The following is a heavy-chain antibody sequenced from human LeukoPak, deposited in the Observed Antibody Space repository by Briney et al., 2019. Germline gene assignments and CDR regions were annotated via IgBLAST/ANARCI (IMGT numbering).Heavy chain of an antibody. CDR2: ISYDGSNK. D-gene: IGHD3-10*01. J-gene: IGHJ6*02. CDR1: GFTFSSYA. Sequence: PGRSLRLSCTASGFTFSSYAMHCVRQAPGKGLEWVAVISYDGSNKYYADSVKGRFTISRDNSKNTLYLQMNSLRAEDTAVYYCARGAYYGSGTYYYYGMDVWGQGTTVTVSS. CDR3: ARGAYYGSGTYYYYGMDV. V-gene: IGHV3-30-3*01.